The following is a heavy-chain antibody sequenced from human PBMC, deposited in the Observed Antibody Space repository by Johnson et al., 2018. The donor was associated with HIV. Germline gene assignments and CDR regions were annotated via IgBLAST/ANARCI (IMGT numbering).Heavy chain of an antibody. CDR2: ISYAGSNK. D-gene: IGHD2-8*02. CDR1: GFTFSSYA. CDR3: AKEGVVLVVYAIRDPDAFYI. J-gene: IGHJ3*02. Sequence: QVKLLESGGGVVQPGRSLRLSCAASGFTFSSYAMHWVRQAPGKGLEWVAVISYAGSNKYYADSVKGRFTISRDNSKNTLYLQMNSLRAEDTAVYYCAKEGVVLVVYAIRDPDAFYIWGQGTMVTVSS. V-gene: IGHV3-30*04.